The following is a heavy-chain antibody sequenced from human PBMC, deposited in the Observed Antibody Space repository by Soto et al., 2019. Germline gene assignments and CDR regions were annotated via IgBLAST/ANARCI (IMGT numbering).Heavy chain of an antibody. V-gene: IGHV3-23*01. CDR3: AKNQGVELVPLATVDWFDP. D-gene: IGHD1-26*01. CDR2: ISGSGFKK. CDR1: GFIFENFG. J-gene: IGHJ5*02. Sequence: GGSLRLSCAASGFIFENFGMSWVRQAPGKGLEWISSISGSGFKKYYADSVKGRFTISRDNSKSTAYLELNNLSAEDTAVYHCAKNQGVELVPLATVDWFDPWGQGSVVTVSS.